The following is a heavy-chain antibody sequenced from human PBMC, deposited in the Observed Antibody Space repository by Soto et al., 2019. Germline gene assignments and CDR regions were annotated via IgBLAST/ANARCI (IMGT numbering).Heavy chain of an antibody. J-gene: IGHJ4*02. V-gene: IGHV3-73*01. CDR3: TRLGDYYGSGRDY. CDR2: IRSKANSYAT. CDR1: GFTFSGSA. Sequence: EVQLVESGGGLVQPGGSLKLSCAASGFTFSGSAMHWVRQASGKGLEWVGRIRSKANSYATAYAASVKGRFTISRDDSKNTAYLQMNSLKTADTAVYYCTRLGDYYGSGRDYWGQGTLVTVSS. D-gene: IGHD3-10*01.